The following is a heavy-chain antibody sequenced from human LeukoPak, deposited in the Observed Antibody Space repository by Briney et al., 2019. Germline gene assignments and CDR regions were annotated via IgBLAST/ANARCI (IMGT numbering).Heavy chain of an antibody. D-gene: IGHD3-3*01. CDR2: ISSTSDYI. V-gene: IGHV3-21*01. Sequence: GGSLRLSCAASGFTFSDYDMNWVRQAPGKGLEWVSSISSTSDYIYYADSPKGRFTISRDHADNSLYLQMNSLRADDTAVYYCAKDLRHGSIFGVVTKYYYGMDVWGQGTTVTVSS. J-gene: IGHJ6*02. CDR1: GFTFSDYD. CDR3: AKDLRHGSIFGVVTKYYYGMDV.